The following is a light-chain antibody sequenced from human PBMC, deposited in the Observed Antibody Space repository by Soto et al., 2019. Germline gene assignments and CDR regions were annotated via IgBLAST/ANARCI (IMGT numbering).Light chain of an antibody. CDR2: DNT. J-gene: IGLJ2*01. V-gene: IGLV1-40*01. CDR3: QSYGPILSAVV. CDR1: SSNIGEGYN. Sequence: QSVLTQPPSVSGAPGQRVTISCTGSSSNIGEGYNVHWYQQLPGAAPKLLIYDNTNRPSGVPDRFSGSKSGASASLAISGLQAEDEAHYYCQSYGPILSAVVFGGGTKLTVL.